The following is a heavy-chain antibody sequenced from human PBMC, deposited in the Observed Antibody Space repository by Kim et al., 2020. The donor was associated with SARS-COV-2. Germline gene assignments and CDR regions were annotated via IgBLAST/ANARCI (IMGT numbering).Heavy chain of an antibody. CDR1: GGSISSGGYY. Sequence: SETLSLTCTVSGGSISSGGYYWSWIRQHPGKGLEWIGYIYYSGSTYYNPSLKSRVTISVDTSKNQFSLKLSSVTAADTAVYYCARDIGYGTNAFDIWGQGTMVTVSS. V-gene: IGHV4-31*03. CDR2: IYYSGST. J-gene: IGHJ3*02. D-gene: IGHD4-17*01. CDR3: ARDIGYGTNAFDI.